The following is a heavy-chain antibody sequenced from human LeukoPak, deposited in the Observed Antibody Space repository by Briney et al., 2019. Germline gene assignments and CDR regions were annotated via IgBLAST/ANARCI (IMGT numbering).Heavy chain of an antibody. CDR1: GFTFSSYS. CDR2: ISSSGGNT. J-gene: IGHJ4*02. V-gene: IGHV3-23*01. Sequence: GGSLRLSCTASGFTFSSYSMSWVRQAPGKGLELVSSISSSGGNTYYPDSMKGRFTISRDNSKNTMYLQMNSLRAEDTAVYYCAKDRPTWPIDYWGQGTLVTVSS. CDR3: AKDRPTWPIDY. D-gene: IGHD5-12*01.